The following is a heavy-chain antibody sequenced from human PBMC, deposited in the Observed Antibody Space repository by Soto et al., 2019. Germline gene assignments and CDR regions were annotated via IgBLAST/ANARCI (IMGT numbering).Heavy chain of an antibody. CDR2: ISSSGSTI. Sequence: GGSLRLSCAASGFTFSSYEMNWVRQAPGKGLEWVSYISSSGSTIYYADSVKGRLTISRDNAKNSLYLQMNSLRAEDTAVYYCARGKPTYYDYVWGSYRPSPFDYWGQGTLVTVSS. J-gene: IGHJ4*02. V-gene: IGHV3-48*03. D-gene: IGHD3-16*02. CDR1: GFTFSSYE. CDR3: ARGKPTYYDYVWGSYRPSPFDY.